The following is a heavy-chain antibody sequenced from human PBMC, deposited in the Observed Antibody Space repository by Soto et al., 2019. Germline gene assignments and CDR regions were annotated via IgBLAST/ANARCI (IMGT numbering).Heavy chain of an antibody. Sequence: GCLRLSCAVSGFTFSSYAMNWVRQAPGKGLEWVSSLSGSGTYYADSVKGRFTISRDNSENTLYLQMNSLRAEDTAIYYCAKVRTEYCSSTSCYAFDYWGLGTLVTVSS. CDR2: LSGSGT. V-gene: IGHV3-23*01. J-gene: IGHJ4*02. CDR1: GFTFSSYA. CDR3: AKVRTEYCSSTSCYAFDY. D-gene: IGHD2-2*01.